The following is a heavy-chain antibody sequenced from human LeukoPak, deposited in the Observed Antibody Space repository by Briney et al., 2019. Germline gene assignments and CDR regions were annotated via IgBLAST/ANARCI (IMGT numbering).Heavy chain of an antibody. V-gene: IGHV4-59*01. J-gene: IGHJ2*01. D-gene: IGHD5-24*01. CDR3: AREGSEMATAYWYFDL. CDR1: GGSISSYY. Sequence: PSETLSLTCTVSGGSISSYYWSWIRQPPGKGLEWIGYIYYSGSTNYNPSLESRVTISVDTSKNQFSLKLSSVTAADTAVYYCAREGSEMATAYWYFDLWGRGTLVTVSS. CDR2: IYYSGST.